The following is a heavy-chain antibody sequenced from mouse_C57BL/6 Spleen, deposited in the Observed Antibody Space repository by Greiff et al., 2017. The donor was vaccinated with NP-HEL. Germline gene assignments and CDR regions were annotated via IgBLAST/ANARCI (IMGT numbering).Heavy chain of an antibody. CDR1: GYTFTSYT. Sequence: QVQLKESGAELARPGASVKMSCKASGYTFTSYTMHWVNQRPGQGLEWIGYINPSSGYTKYNQKFKDKATLTADKSSSTAYMQLSSLTSEDSAVYYCARYYRSTSEAMDYWGQGTSVTVSS. CDR2: INPSSGYT. CDR3: ARYYRSTSEAMDY. D-gene: IGHD1-1*02. J-gene: IGHJ4*01. V-gene: IGHV1-4*01.